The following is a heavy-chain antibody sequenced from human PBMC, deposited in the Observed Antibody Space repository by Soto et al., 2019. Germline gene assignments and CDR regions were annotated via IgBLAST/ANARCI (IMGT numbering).Heavy chain of an antibody. D-gene: IGHD2-2*01. Sequence: EVQLVESGGGLVKPGGSLRLSCAASGFTFSNVWMSWVRQAPGKGLEGVGRIRSNSDGGTTDYAAPVKGRFTISRDNSKNTLYLQMNSLKTEDTGVYYCATDHYCSSTSCYYFEYWGQGTLVTVSS. CDR3: ATDHYCSSTSCYYFEY. CDR2: IRSNSDGGTT. V-gene: IGHV3-15*01. CDR1: GFTFSNVW. J-gene: IGHJ4*02.